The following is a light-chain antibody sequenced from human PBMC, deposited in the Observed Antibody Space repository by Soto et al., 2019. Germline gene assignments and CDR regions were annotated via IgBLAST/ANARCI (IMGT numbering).Light chain of an antibody. Sequence: SQPPAALSASTGYSFTITCLASPGISSYLAWYQQKPGKAPKLLIYAASTLQSGVPSRFTGSGSGTDFTLTIIILHSQDFATYYSQLAATLLPAFAPGTRLEIK. CDR3: QLAATLLPA. V-gene: IGKV1-8*01. CDR2: AAS. J-gene: IGKJ5*01. CDR1: PGISSY.